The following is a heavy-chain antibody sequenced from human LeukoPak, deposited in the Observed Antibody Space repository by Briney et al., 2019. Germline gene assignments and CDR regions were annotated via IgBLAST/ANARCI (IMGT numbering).Heavy chain of an antibody. CDR2: VTGSAGGT. V-gene: IGHV3-23*01. CDR1: GFTFSSYA. Sequence: PGGSLRLSCAASGFTFSSYATMWVRQAPGKGLEWVSTVTGSAGGTYYADSVKGRFTISRDNSKNTLYLLMNSLRAEDTAVYYCAKGAAAGLVDWFDPWGQGTLVAVSS. D-gene: IGHD6-13*01. J-gene: IGHJ5*02. CDR3: AKGAAAGLVDWFDP.